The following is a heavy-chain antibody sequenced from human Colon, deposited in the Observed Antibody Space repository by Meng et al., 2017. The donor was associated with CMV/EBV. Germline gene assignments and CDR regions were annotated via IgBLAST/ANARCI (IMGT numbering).Heavy chain of an antibody. D-gene: IGHD1-26*01. V-gene: IGHV3-30*04. J-gene: IGHJ6*02. Sequence: GESLKISCAASGFTFSSYAMHWVRQALGKGLEWVAVISYDGSNKYYADSVKGRFTISRDNSKNTLYLQMNSLRAEDTAVYYCARDYGRDQWELLGRYYYYYYGMDVWGQGTTVTVSS. CDR1: GFTFSSYA. CDR3: ARDYGRDQWELLGRYYYYYYGMDV. CDR2: ISYDGSNK.